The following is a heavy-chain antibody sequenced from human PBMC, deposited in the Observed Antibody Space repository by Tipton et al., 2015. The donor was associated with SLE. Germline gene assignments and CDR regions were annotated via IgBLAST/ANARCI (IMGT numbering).Heavy chain of an antibody. CDR2: TYYRPKWHD. CDR1: GDSVSSNSAA. D-gene: IGHD4-23*01. V-gene: IGHV6-1*01. CDR3: AREPAYGGYFDY. Sequence: GLVKPSQTLSLTCAISGDSVSSNSAAWNWIRQSPSRGLEWLGRTYYRPKWHDDYAESVKSRIDINPDTSKNQFSLHLNSVAPEDTAVYYCAREPAYGGYFDYWGQGTLVTVSS. J-gene: IGHJ4*02.